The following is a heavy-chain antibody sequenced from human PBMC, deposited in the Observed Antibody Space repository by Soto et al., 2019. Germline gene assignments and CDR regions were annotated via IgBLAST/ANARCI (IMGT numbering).Heavy chain of an antibody. CDR1: GGSVSSGSYY. CDR2: IYYSGST. CDR3: ARKAVGATDY. V-gene: IGHV4-61*01. Sequence: QVQLQESGPGLVKPSETLSLTCTVSGGSVSSGSYYWSWIRQPPGKGLEWIGYIYYSGSTNYNPSLKSRVTISVDTSKNQFSLKLSSVTAADTAVYYCARKAVGATDYWGQGTLVTVSS. J-gene: IGHJ4*02. D-gene: IGHD1-26*01.